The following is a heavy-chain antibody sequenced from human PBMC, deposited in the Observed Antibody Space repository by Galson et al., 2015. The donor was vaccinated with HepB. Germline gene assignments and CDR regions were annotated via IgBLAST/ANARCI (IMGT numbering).Heavy chain of an antibody. CDR2: ISGSGGST. D-gene: IGHD3-22*01. V-gene: IGHV3-23*01. CDR1: ELTFSSYA. Sequence: SLRLSCAASELTFSSYAMSWIRQAPGKGLEWVSTISGSGGSTYYADSVKGRFTISRDKSKNTVYLQMNSLRVEDTAVYYCAKDPPGYWYDSSGYYDYWGQGTLVTVSS. CDR3: AKDPPGYWYDSSGYYDY. J-gene: IGHJ4*02.